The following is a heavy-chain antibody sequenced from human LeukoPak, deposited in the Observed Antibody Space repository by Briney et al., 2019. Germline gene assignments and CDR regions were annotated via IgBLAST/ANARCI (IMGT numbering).Heavy chain of an antibody. J-gene: IGHJ4*02. CDR1: GFTFSSYA. V-gene: IGHV3-23*01. CDR3: AQTPYGDYNYFDY. Sequence: PGGSLRLSCAASGFTFSSYAMSWVRQAPGKGLEWVSAISGSGGSTYYADSVKGRFTISRDNSKNTLYLQMNSLRAEDTAVYYCAQTPYGDYNYFDYWGQGTLVTVSS. CDR2: ISGSGGST. D-gene: IGHD4-17*01.